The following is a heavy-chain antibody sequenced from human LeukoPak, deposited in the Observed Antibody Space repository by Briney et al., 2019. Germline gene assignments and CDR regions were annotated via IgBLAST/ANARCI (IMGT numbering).Heavy chain of an antibody. J-gene: IGHJ4*02. CDR1: GFTFSSYS. CDR2: ISSSSSYI. Sequence: GGSLRLSCAASGFTFSSYSMNWVRQAPGKGLEWVSSISSSSSYIYYADSVKGRFTISRDNAKNSLYLQMNSLRAEVTAVYYCAREDSYYYGSGSYPFDYWGQGTLVTVSS. D-gene: IGHD3-10*01. V-gene: IGHV3-21*01. CDR3: AREDSYYYGSGSYPFDY.